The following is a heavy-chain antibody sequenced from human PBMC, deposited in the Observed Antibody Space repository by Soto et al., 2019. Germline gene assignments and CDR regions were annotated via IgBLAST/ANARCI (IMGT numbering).Heavy chain of an antibody. CDR3: ARQAYDLTRPSFWY. D-gene: IGHD3-3*01. J-gene: IGHJ4*02. V-gene: IGHV3-11*01. Sequence: PGGSLRLSCAASGFTFSDYYMSWIRQAPGKGLEWISYISFTTSTIYYADSVKGRFTISRDNAKNALYLQMNSLRAEDTAVYYCARQAYDLTRPSFWYWGQGTLVTVSS. CDR1: GFTFSDYY. CDR2: ISFTTSTI.